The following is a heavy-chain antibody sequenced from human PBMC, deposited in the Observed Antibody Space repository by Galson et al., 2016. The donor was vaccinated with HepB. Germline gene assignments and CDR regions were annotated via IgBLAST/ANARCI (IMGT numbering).Heavy chain of an antibody. J-gene: IGHJ4*02. CDR2: IDDGGART. V-gene: IGHV3-23*01. Sequence: SLRLSCAASGFNFRTYAMTWVRQAPRKGLEWVSAIDDGGARTSYADSVKGRFTISRDNSRNFLYLQMNSLRAEDTAVYYCAKEKGLGWFGGGGDSWGQGTQVTVSS. CDR3: AKEKGLGWFGGGGDS. D-gene: IGHD3-10*01. CDR1: GFNFRTYA.